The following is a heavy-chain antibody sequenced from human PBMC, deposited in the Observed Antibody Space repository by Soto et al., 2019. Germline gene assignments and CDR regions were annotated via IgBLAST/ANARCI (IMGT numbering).Heavy chain of an antibody. D-gene: IGHD5-18*01. CDR1: GFSLSTSGMC. V-gene: IGHV2-70*01. J-gene: IGHJ3*02. CDR2: IDWDDDK. CDR3: ARFLNVYSYGQYDAFDI. Sequence: SGPTLVNPTQTLTLTCTFSGFSLSTSGMCVSWIRQPPGKALEWLALIDWDDDKYYSTSLKTRLTISKDTSKNQVVLTMTNMDPVDTATYYCARFLNVYSYGQYDAFDIWGQGTMVTVSS.